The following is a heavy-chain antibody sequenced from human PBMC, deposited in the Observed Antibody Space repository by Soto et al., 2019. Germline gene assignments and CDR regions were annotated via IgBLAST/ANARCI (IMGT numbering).Heavy chain of an antibody. CDR2: ISGSGGST. J-gene: IGHJ6*02. D-gene: IGHD3-3*01. CDR1: GFTFISYA. Sequence: SLRLSCAASGFTFISYAMSWVRQAPGKGLEWVSAISGSGGSTYYADSVKGRFTISRDNSKNTLYLQMNSLRAEDTAVYYCAKDSEAGWSGYPYYYGMDVWGQGTTVTVSS. V-gene: IGHV3-23*01. CDR3: AKDSEAGWSGYPYYYGMDV.